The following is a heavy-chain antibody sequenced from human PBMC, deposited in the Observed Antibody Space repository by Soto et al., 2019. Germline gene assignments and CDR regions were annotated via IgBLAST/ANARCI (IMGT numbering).Heavy chain of an antibody. V-gene: IGHV3-21*01. D-gene: IGHD2-15*01. CDR3: ARVPYCSSGSCSFDY. CDR1: GFTFSSYN. J-gene: IGHJ4*02. Sequence: GGSLRLSCAASGFTFSSYNMNWVRQAPGKGLEWVSSISSSNGYIYYADSVKGRFTISRDNARNSLYLQMNSLRAEDTAVYYCARVPYCSSGSCSFDYWGQGTLVTVSS. CDR2: ISSSNGYI.